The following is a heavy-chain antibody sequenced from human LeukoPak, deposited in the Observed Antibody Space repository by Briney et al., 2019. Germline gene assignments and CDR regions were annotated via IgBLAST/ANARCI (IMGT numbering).Heavy chain of an antibody. CDR2: ITSSGSSM. CDR3: TRDIDDVLTGDDAFDV. D-gene: IGHD3-9*01. J-gene: IGHJ3*01. Sequence: PGGSLRLSCAGSGFTFSGYSLNWVRQAPGKGLEWVSSITSSGSSMYYADSVKGRFTISRDNAESSVYLQMNSLRVDDTGLYYCTRDIDDVLTGDDAFDVWGQGIVVTVSS. CDR1: GFTFSGYS. V-gene: IGHV3-21*03.